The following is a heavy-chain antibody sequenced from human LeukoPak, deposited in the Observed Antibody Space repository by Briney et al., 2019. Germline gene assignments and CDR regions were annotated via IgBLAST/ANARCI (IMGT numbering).Heavy chain of an antibody. J-gene: IGHJ3*02. CDR3: ARLGDDPKAFDI. D-gene: IGHD3-16*01. Sequence: SETLSLTRAVSGYSISSGYYWGWIRQPPGKGLEWIGSIYHSGSTYYNPSLKSRVTISVDTSKNQFSLKLSSVTAADTAVYYCARLGDDPKAFDIWGQGTMVTVSS. V-gene: IGHV4-38-2*01. CDR1: GYSISSGYY. CDR2: IYHSGST.